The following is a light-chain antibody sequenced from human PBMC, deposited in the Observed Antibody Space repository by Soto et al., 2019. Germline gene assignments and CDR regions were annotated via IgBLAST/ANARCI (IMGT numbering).Light chain of an antibody. Sequence: EVVLTQSPATLSVSPGDRATLSSRASQSFGSNLAWYQQKPGQAPRLLIYDASTWATGIPTRFSGSGSGTEFTLTISSLQSEDFAVYYCQQYNNWPRTFGQGTKVDIK. CDR3: QQYNNWPRT. V-gene: IGKV3-15*01. J-gene: IGKJ1*01. CDR2: DAS. CDR1: QSFGSN.